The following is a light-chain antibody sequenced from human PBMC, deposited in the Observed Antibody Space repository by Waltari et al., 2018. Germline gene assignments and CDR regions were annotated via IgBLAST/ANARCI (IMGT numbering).Light chain of an antibody. CDR1: HSLVHSVGNTY. CDR3: MQGTHWPRT. J-gene: IGKJ1*01. V-gene: IGKV2-30*02. Sequence: DVVMTQSPLSLPVTLGQPASISCWSSHSLVHSVGNTYLNCFTQSPGQSPRRLIYQVSIRDSGVPDRFSGSVSCTDFTLKISRVEAEDVGVYYCMQGTHWPRTFGQGTKVEIK. CDR2: QVS.